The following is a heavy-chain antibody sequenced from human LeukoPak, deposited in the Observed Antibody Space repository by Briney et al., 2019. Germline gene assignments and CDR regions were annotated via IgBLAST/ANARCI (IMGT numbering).Heavy chain of an antibody. J-gene: IGHJ4*02. CDR1: GFTFSSYW. CDR3: ATQYYDFWSGYYHFDY. V-gene: IGHV3-7*01. CDR2: MKYDGSQI. Sequence: GGSLRLSCAASGFTFSSYWMSWVRQAPGKGLEGVANMKYDGSQIYYVGSVRGRFTISRDNAKNTLYLQMNSLRAEDTAVYYCATQYYDFWSGYYHFDYWGQGTLVTVSS. D-gene: IGHD3-3*01.